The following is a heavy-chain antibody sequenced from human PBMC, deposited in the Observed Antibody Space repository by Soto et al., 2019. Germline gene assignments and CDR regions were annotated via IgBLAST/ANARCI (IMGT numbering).Heavy chain of an antibody. D-gene: IGHD1-26*01. CDR2: INPSGGST. Sequence: QVQLVQSGAEVKKPGASVKVSCKASGYTFTSYYMHWVRQAPGQGLEWMGIINPSGGSTSYAQKFQGRVTITRDTTTSTVYMELSSLRYEDTAVYYCARGLGAMDPFDYWGQGTLVTVSS. J-gene: IGHJ4*02. CDR3: ARGLGAMDPFDY. V-gene: IGHV1-46*01. CDR1: GYTFTSYY.